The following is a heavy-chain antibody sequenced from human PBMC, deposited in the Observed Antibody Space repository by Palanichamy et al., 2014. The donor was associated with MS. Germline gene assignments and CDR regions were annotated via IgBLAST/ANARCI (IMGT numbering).Heavy chain of an antibody. CDR1: GFSFSSYW. J-gene: IGHJ4*02. V-gene: IGHV3-7*01. D-gene: IGHD3-3*01. Sequence: EVQLVEVVGEGLVQPGGSLRLSCAASGFSFSSYWMSWVRQAPGKGLEWVANIKQDRSEEYYVDSVRGRFTISRDNAKNSLYLQMNSLRAEDTAVYYCARESITLFGVVITRNPDYWGQGTLVTVSS. CDR2: IKQDRSEE. CDR3: ARESITLFGVVITRNPDY.